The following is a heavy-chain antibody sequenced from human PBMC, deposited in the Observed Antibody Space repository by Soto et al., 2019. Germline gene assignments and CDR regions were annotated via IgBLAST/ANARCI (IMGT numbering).Heavy chain of an antibody. CDR3: ARLEKWYYNYYGLDV. V-gene: IGHV5-10-1*01. J-gene: IGHJ6*02. CDR2: VDPGDSST. CDR1: GCSFTTYW. Sequence: GESLKISCQGSGCSFTTYWISWVRQVPGKGLEWMGKVDPGDSSTNYSPSFRGHITISVDRSINTAHLQFSSLKAADTAVYYCARLEKWYYNYYGLDVWGQGTMVTVSS. D-gene: IGHD1-26*01.